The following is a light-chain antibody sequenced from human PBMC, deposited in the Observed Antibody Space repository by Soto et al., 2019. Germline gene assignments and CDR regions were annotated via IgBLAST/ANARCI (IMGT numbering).Light chain of an antibody. CDR1: QSVGSY. Sequence: EIVLTQSPVTLSLSPGERATLSCRASQSVGSYLAWYQQTPGQAPRLLIYDASNRATGIPARFTGSGSGTDFTLTISSLEPKDFAVYYCQQRSNWPLTFGGGTKVEIK. CDR2: DAS. V-gene: IGKV3-11*01. CDR3: QQRSNWPLT. J-gene: IGKJ4*01.